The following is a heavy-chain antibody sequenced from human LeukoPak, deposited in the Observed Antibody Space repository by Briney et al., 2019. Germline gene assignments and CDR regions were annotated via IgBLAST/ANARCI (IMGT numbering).Heavy chain of an antibody. J-gene: IGHJ4*02. CDR2: ISSSSSYI. CDR1: GFTFSSYS. CDR3: ARDDGDYPDY. V-gene: IGHV3-21*01. Sequence: GGSLRLSCAASGFTFSSYSMNWVRQAPGKGLEWVSSISSSSSYIYYADSVRGRFTISRDNAKNSLYLQMNSLRAEDTAVYYCARDDGDYPDYWGQGTLVTVSS. D-gene: IGHD4-17*01.